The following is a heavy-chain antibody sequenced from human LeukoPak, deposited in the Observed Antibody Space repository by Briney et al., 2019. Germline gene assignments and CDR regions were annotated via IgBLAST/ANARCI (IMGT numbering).Heavy chain of an antibody. CDR2: ISYDGSTK. Sequence: PGTSLRLSCAASGFTFSSYAMHWVRQAPGKGLEWVAVISYDGSTKYYEECVKGRFTISRDNSKTTLYLQRCSLRAEDTAVYYCARVEEPGIAVAGSRAMDVWGKGTTVTVSS. V-gene: IGHV3-30*04. CDR1: GFTFSSYA. CDR3: ARVEEPGIAVAGSRAMDV. D-gene: IGHD6-19*01. J-gene: IGHJ6*04.